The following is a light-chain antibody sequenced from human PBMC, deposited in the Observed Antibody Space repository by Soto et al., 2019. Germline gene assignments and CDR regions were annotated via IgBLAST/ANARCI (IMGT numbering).Light chain of an antibody. CDR2: AAS. J-gene: IGKJ1*01. Sequence: DIRMTQSPSSLSASIGDRVTITCRASQGISNDLGWYQQKPGLAPKRLISAASTLQSGVPSRFRGSGSGTEFSLTISGLQTEDFATYYCLQHHSYPWTFAQGTNVDIK. V-gene: IGKV1-17*01. CDR3: LQHHSYPWT. CDR1: QGISND.